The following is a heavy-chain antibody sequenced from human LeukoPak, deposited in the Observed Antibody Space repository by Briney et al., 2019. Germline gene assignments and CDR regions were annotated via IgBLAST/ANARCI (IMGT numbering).Heavy chain of an antibody. Sequence: ASVKVSCKASGYTFTGYYIHWVRQATGQGVEWVGRINPNSGGTNNVQKFHGKVTMTRDTAISTAYMELSRLRSDDTAVYYCARVGGYSGYNFDYCGQGTLVTVSS. V-gene: IGHV1-2*06. CDR1: GYTFTGYY. J-gene: IGHJ4*02. CDR2: INPNSGGT. D-gene: IGHD5-12*01. CDR3: ARVGGYSGYNFDY.